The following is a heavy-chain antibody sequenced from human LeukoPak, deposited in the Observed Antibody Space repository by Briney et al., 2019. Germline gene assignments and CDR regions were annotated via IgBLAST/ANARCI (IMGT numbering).Heavy chain of an antibody. CDR3: AIEGNRRDLDI. D-gene: IGHD1-14*01. CDR2: IKEDGSQK. Sequence: GGSLRLSCAASGFAFSNYWMSWVRQAPGKGLEWVANIKEDGSQKYYVDSVKGRFTISRDNAKNSLSLQMNSLRAEDTAVFYCAIEGNRRDLDIWGQGTMVTVSS. CDR1: GFAFSNYW. J-gene: IGHJ3*02. V-gene: IGHV3-7*01.